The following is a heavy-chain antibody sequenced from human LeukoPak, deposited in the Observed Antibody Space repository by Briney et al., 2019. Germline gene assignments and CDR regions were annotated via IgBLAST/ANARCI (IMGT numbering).Heavy chain of an antibody. D-gene: IGHD3-3*01. CDR2: IYPGDSDT. J-gene: IGHJ4*02. CDR3: ARHYDFWSGYFNYFDY. V-gene: IGHV5-51*01. Sequence: GESLKISCKGSGYSFTSYWIGWVRQMPGQGLELMGIIYPGDSDTRYSPSFQGQVTISADKSLSTAYQQWSSLKASDTAMYYCARHYDFWSGYFNYFDYWGQGTLVTVSS. CDR1: GYSFTSYW.